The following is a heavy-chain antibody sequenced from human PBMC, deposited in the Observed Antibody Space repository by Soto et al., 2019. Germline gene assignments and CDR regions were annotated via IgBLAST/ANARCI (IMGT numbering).Heavy chain of an antibody. J-gene: IGHJ5*02. CDR2: IIPIFDTT. Sequence: QVQLVQSGTEVKKPGSSVKVSCKASGGTFTTYGFSWVRQAPGQGLEWMGGIIPIFDTTNYAQKFQGRITVTADESTSTAYLELSSLRSEDTAVYYCARSRTTVTPNGFDPWGQGTLVTVSS. V-gene: IGHV1-69*01. D-gene: IGHD4-4*01. CDR1: GGTFTTYG. CDR3: ARSRTTVTPNGFDP.